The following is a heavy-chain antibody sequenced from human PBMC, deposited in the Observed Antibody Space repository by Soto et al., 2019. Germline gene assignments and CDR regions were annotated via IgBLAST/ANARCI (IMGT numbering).Heavy chain of an antibody. CDR3: AGGFSSVVFDV. J-gene: IGHJ3*01. Sequence: QVQPQESGPGLVKPTEILSLTCTVSGGSISSYYWSWIRQPAGKGLEWIGYFYYGGSTNYNPSLKRRVTISIDTSKNQFSLHLFSVTAADTAVYYCAGGFSSVVFDVWGQGTMVTVSS. V-gene: IGHV4-59*01. CDR1: GGSISSYY. CDR2: FYYGGST. D-gene: IGHD6-19*01.